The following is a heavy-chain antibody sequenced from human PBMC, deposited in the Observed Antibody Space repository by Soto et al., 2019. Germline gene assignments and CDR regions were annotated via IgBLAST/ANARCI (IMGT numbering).Heavy chain of an antibody. CDR3: AKDYASTWYWYFDP. D-gene: IGHD6-13*01. CDR2: ISGSGDKT. J-gene: IGHJ5*02. CDR1: GFSFSNFA. V-gene: IGHV3-23*01. Sequence: PGGSLRLSXAASGFSFSNFAMSWVRQAPGTGLEWVSSISGSGDKTYYLDSMKGRFTISRNNSKDTLYLHMSSLGAEDTAVHFCAKDYASTWYWYFDPWGQGTLVTVSS.